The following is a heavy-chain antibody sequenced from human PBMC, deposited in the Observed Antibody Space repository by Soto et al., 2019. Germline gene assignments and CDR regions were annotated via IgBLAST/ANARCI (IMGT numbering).Heavy chain of an antibody. CDR1: GFTFSSYS. J-gene: IGHJ6*02. V-gene: IGHV3-21*01. Sequence: GGSLRLSCAASGFTFSSYSMNWVRQAPGKGLEWVSSISSSSSYIYYADSVKGRFTTSRDNAKNTLYLQMNSLRGEDTAVYYCARAIGFYGMDVWGQGTTVTVSS. D-gene: IGHD6-25*01. CDR2: ISSSSSYI. CDR3: ARAIGFYGMDV.